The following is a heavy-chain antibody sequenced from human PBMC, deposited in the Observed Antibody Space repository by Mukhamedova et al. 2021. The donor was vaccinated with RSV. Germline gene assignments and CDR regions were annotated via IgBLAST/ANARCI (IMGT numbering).Heavy chain of an antibody. CDR2: FDPEDGET. V-gene: IGHV1-24*01. D-gene: IGHD1-26*01. Sequence: GGFDPEDGETIYAQKFQGRVTMTEDTSTDTAYMELSSLRSEDTAVYYCATDRRGELPHFDYWGQGTLVTVSS. CDR3: ATDRRGELPHFDY. J-gene: IGHJ4*02.